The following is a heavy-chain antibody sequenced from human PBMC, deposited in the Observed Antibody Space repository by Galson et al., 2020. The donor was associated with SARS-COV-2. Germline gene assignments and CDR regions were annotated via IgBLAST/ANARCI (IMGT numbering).Heavy chain of an antibody. CDR2: IYPGDSDT. J-gene: IGHJ4*02. Sequence: KIGESLKIYCKGSGYSFTSYWIGWVRQMPGKGLEWMGIIYPGDSDTRYSPSFQGQVTISADKSISTAYLQWSSLKASDTAMYYCARMDGYYDSSGYYYFDYWGQGTLVTVSS. CDR3: ARMDGYYDSSGYYYFDY. V-gene: IGHV5-51*01. D-gene: IGHD3-22*01. CDR1: GYSFTSYW.